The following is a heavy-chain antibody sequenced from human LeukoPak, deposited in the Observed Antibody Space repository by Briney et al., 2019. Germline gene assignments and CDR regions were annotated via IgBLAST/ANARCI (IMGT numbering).Heavy chain of an antibody. J-gene: IGHJ6*04. Sequence: ALVKVSYKASGGTFSSYAISWVRQAPGQGLEWMGGIIPIFGTANYAQKFQGRVTITADKSTSTAYMELSSLRSEDTAVYYCARGPPLRYCSSTSCSYYYYYYGMDVWGKGTTVTVSS. CDR3: ARGPPLRYCSSTSCSYYYYYYGMDV. CDR2: IIPIFGTA. V-gene: IGHV1-69*06. CDR1: GGTFSSYA. D-gene: IGHD2-2*01.